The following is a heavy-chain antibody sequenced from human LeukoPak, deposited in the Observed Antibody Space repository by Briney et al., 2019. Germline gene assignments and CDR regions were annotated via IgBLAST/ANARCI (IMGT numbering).Heavy chain of an antibody. CDR1: GFTFRSYS. J-gene: IGHJ2*01. D-gene: IGHD5-18*01. CDR2: ISSSGSTL. Sequence: GGSLRLSCVASGFTFRSYSMNWVRQAPGKGLEWVSYISSSGSTLYYADAVKGRFTISRDNDKNSLYLQMSSLRDEDTAVYYCATVAMEDWYFDLWGRGTLVTVSS. CDR3: ATVAMEDWYFDL. V-gene: IGHV3-48*02.